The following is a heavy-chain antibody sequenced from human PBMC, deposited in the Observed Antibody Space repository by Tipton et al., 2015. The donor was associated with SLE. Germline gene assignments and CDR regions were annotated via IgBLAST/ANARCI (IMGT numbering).Heavy chain of an antibody. CDR1: GGTFSTYA. V-gene: IGHV1-69*05. CDR3: ARETGEEGFDY. D-gene: IGHD3-16*01. CDR2: IIPIFGTA. J-gene: IGHJ4*02. Sequence: QSGPEVKKPGASVKVSCKASGGTFSTYAINWVRQAPGQGLEWMGGIIPIFGTANYAQKFQGRVTITTDESTSTAYMELSSLRSEDTAVYYCARETGEEGFDYWRQGTLVTVSS.